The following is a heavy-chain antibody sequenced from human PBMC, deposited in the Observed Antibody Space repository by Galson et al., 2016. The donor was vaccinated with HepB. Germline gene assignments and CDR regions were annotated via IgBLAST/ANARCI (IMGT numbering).Heavy chain of an antibody. J-gene: IGHJ5*02. Sequence: TLSLTCTVSGGSISSGAYYWSWIRQHPGKGLEWIGYIYYSGSTYYNPSLKSRVTISVDTSKNQFSLKLSSVTAADTAVYFCARENRYNWFDPWGQGTLVTVSS. CDR1: GGSISSGAYY. CDR3: ARENRYNWFDP. V-gene: IGHV4-31*03. CDR2: IYYSGST.